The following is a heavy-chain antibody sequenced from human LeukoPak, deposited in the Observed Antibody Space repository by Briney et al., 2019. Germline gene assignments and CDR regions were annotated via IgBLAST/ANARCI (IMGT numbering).Heavy chain of an antibody. CDR1: GGFISSGYYY. J-gene: IGHJ4*02. V-gene: IGHV4-30-4*01. CDR2: IYNSGST. CDR3: ASSPDYGDF. Sequence: SQTLSLTCTVSGGFISSGYYYWSWIRQPPGKGLEWIGYIYNSGSTYYNPSLKSRVTISLDTSKNQFSLKLSSVTAADTAVYYCASSPDYGDFWGQGTLVAVSA.